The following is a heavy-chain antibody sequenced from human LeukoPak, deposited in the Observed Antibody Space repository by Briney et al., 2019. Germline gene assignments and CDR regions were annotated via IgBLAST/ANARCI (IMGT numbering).Heavy chain of an antibody. CDR3: ATFNGNSQGDYFNY. Sequence: SETLSLTCTVSGGSISSSSYYWGWIRQPPGKGLEWIGSIYYSGSTYYNPSLKSRVTISVDTSKNQFSLKLSSVTAADTAVYYCATFNGNSQGDYFNYWGQGTLVTVSS. V-gene: IGHV4-39*07. CDR2: IYYSGST. D-gene: IGHD4-23*01. J-gene: IGHJ4*02. CDR1: GGSISSSSYY.